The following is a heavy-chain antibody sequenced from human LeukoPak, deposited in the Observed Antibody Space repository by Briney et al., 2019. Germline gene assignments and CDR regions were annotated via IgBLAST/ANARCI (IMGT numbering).Heavy chain of an antibody. CDR3: ARDQGSSWYGPRRYFDY. CDR1: GGSISSYY. V-gene: IGHV4-59*12. Sequence: SETLSLTCTVSGGSISSYYWSWIRQPPGKGLEWIGYIYYSGSTNYNPSLKSRVTISVDTSKNQFSLKLSSVTAADTAVYYCARDQGSSWYGPRRYFDYWGQGTLVTVSS. J-gene: IGHJ4*02. D-gene: IGHD6-13*01. CDR2: IYYSGST.